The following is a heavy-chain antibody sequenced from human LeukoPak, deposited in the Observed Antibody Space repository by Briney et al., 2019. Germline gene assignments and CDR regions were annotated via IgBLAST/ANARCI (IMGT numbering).Heavy chain of an antibody. Sequence: RPSETLSLTCTVSGGSISSGGYDWSRIRQHPGKGLEWIGYIYYSGSTYYNPSLKSRVTISVDTSKNQFSLKLSSVTAADTAVYYCARDRPGFDYWGQGTLVTVSS. CDR1: GGSISSGGYD. CDR2: IYYSGST. V-gene: IGHV4-31*03. J-gene: IGHJ4*02. CDR3: ARDRPGFDY.